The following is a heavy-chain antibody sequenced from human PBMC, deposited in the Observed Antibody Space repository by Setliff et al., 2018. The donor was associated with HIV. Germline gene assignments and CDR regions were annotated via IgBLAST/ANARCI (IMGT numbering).Heavy chain of an antibody. Sequence: SETLSLTCVAHGGSFSDYYWSWIRLPAGKGLEWIGQIHTTGSTNYNPSLESRLTISIDTSKNQFSLKLNSVTATDTAVYYCARRTFGSGRLDPWGQGTLVTVSS. CDR2: IHTTGST. V-gene: IGHV4-59*10. J-gene: IGHJ5*02. CDR3: ARRTFGSGRLDP. D-gene: IGHD3-16*01. CDR1: GGSFSDYY.